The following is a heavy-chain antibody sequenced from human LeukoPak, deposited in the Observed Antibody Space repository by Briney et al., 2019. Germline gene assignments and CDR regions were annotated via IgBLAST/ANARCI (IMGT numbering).Heavy chain of an antibody. CDR1: GFTFSTYT. V-gene: IGHV3-48*02. J-gene: IGHJ4*02. CDR3: ARGYSYPYFDY. D-gene: IGHD5-18*01. Sequence: PGGSLRLSCAASGFTFSTYTMNWVRLAPGKGREWVSYVSSSSTVYYADSVKGRFTFSRDNAKNSLYLQMTSLRDADTAVYYCARGYSYPYFDYWGQGTLVTVSS. CDR2: VSSSSTV.